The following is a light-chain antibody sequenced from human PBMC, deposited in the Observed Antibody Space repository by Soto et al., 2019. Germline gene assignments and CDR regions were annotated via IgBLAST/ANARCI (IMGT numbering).Light chain of an antibody. CDR1: SSDVGSYNY. CDR2: DVT. J-gene: IGLJ1*01. V-gene: IGLV2-11*01. Sequence: QSALTQPRSVSGSPGQSVTLSCTGTSSDVGSYNYVSWYQHHPGKAPKLMIYDVTKRPSGVPDRFSGSKSGNTASLTISGLPAEDEADYYCCSSAGRYSYVFGTGTKLTVL. CDR3: CSSAGRYSYV.